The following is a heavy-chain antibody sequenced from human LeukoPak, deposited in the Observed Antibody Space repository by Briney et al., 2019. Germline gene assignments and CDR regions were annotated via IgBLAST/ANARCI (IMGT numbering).Heavy chain of an antibody. J-gene: IGHJ4*02. CDR3: ARDHGYCSSTSCYKFDY. Sequence: PGGSLRLSCAASGFTFSSYGMHWIRQAPGKGLEWVAFIRYDGSIKYYADSVKGRFTISRDNSKDTLYLQMNSLRAEDTAVYYCARDHGYCSSTSCYKFDYWGQGTLVTVSS. CDR1: GFTFSSYG. CDR2: IRYDGSIK. V-gene: IGHV3-30*02. D-gene: IGHD2-2*02.